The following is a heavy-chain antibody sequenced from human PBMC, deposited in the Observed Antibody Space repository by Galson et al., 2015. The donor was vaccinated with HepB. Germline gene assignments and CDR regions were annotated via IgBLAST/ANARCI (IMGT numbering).Heavy chain of an antibody. CDR3: ARDLRHDYGALGGWFDP. D-gene: IGHD4-17*01. CDR1: GYTFTSYY. J-gene: IGHJ5*02. CDR2: INPSGGST. V-gene: IGHV1-46*01. Sequence: SVKVSCKASGYTFTSYYMHWVRQAPGQGLEWMGIINPSGGSTSYAQKFQGRVTMTRDTSTSTVYMELSSLRSEDTAVYYCARDLRHDYGALGGWFDPWGQGTLGTVSS.